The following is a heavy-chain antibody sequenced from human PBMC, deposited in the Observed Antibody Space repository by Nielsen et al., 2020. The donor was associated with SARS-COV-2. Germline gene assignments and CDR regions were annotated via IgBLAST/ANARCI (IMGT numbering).Heavy chain of an antibody. D-gene: IGHD3-22*01. Sequence: GGSLRLSCAASGFTFSSYGMHWVRQAPGKGLEWVAVIWYDGSNKYYADSVKGRFTISRDNSKNTLYLQMNSLRAEDTAVYYCAKDMAYMIERSFDIWGQGTMVTVSS. CDR3: AKDMAYMIERSFDI. CDR1: GFTFSSYG. CDR2: IWYDGSNK. J-gene: IGHJ3*02. V-gene: IGHV3-33*06.